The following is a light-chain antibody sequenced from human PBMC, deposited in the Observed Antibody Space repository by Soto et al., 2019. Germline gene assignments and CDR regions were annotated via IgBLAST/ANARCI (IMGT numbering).Light chain of an antibody. Sequence: DIVMTQSPDSLAVSLGERATINCKSSQSVLYNSNNKNYLAWYQQKPGQPPKLLVYWASTRESGVPDRFIGSGSGTDFTLTISSLQAEDVAVYYCQQYYSTPLTFGQGTKVEIK. CDR1: QSVLYNSNNKNY. CDR3: QQYYSTPLT. J-gene: IGKJ1*01. CDR2: WAS. V-gene: IGKV4-1*01.